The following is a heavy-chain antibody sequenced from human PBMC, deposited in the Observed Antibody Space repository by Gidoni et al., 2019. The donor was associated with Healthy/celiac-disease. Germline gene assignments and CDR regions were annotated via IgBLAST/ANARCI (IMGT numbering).Heavy chain of an antibody. CDR1: VGPLSSGDSL. CDR2: SYYRGST. CDR3: ARVDDDSEQNFDD. D-gene: IGHD4-4*01. J-gene: IGHJ4*02. Sequence: QVQLQESGPGLANSSTTMSLPCTCSVGPLSSGDSLWSWIRQPPGEGLEWIGYSYYRGSTYYNPSLKCRVTISVDTSKNQFSVNLSCVTATDTAVYYCARVDDDSEQNFDDWGQGTLVNVSA. V-gene: IGHV4-30-4*01.